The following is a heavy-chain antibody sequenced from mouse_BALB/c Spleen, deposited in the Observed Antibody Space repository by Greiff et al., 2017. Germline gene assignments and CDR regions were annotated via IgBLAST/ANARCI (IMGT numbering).Heavy chain of an antibody. CDR2: INPSTGYT. Sequence: QVQLKESGAELAKPGASVKMSCKASGYTFTSYWMHWVKQRPGQGLEWIGYINPSTGYTEYNQKFKDKATLTADKSSSTAYMQLSSLTSEDSAVYYCAREGRRVSFAYWGQGTLVTVSA. J-gene: IGHJ3*01. CDR1: GYTFTSYW. V-gene: IGHV1-7*01. D-gene: IGHD2-14*01. CDR3: AREGRRVSFAY.